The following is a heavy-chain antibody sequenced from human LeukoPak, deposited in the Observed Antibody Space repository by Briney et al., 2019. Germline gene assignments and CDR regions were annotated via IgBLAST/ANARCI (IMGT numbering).Heavy chain of an antibody. CDR1: GFTFSTYW. CDR3: ARDRPHGSGWFFQH. Sequence: GGSLRLSCAASGFTFSTYWMSWVRQAPGKGLEWVANIRQEGSKIYYVDSVKGRFTISRDNAKNSLYLQMNNLRAEDTAVYYCARDRPHGSGWFFQHWGQGTLVTVSS. J-gene: IGHJ1*01. D-gene: IGHD6-19*01. V-gene: IGHV3-7*01. CDR2: IRQEGSKI.